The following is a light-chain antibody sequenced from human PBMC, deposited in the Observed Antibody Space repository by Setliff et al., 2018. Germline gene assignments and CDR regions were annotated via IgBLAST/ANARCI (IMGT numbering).Light chain of an antibody. CDR2: EVS. CDR3: SSYTSSGTDV. V-gene: IGLV2-14*01. CDR1: SSDIGGYNY. Sequence: QSALAQPASVSGSPGQSITISCTGTSSDIGGYNYVSWYQQHPGKAPKFMIYEVSNRPSGVSNRFSGSKSGNTASLTISGLQVEDEADYYCSSYTSSGTDVFGSGTKVTVL. J-gene: IGLJ1*01.